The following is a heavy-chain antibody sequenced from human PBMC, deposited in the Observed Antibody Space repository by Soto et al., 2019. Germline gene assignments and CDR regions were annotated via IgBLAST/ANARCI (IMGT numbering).Heavy chain of an antibody. CDR3: AREGGEVGYCSSTSCYIDAFDI. V-gene: IGHV3-30-3*01. Sequence: QVQLVESGGGVVQPGRSLRLSCAASGFTFSSYAMHWVRQAPGKGLEWGAVISYDGSNKYYADSVKGRFTISRDNSKNTLYLQMNSLRAEDTAVYYCAREGGEVGYCSSTSCYIDAFDIWGQGTMVTVSS. CDR1: GFTFSSYA. J-gene: IGHJ3*02. CDR2: ISYDGSNK. D-gene: IGHD2-2*02.